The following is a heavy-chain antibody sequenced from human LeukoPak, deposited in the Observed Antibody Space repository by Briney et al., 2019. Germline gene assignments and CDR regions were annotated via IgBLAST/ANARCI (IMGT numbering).Heavy chain of an antibody. Sequence: GGSLRLSCAASGLTFSSYWMSWVRRAPGKGLEWVANIKQDGSEKYYVDSVKGRFTISRDNAKNSLYLQMNSLRAEDTAVYYCARVVVTPLDYYYYYMDVWGKGTTVTVSS. CDR2: IKQDGSEK. CDR1: GLTFSSYW. J-gene: IGHJ6*03. V-gene: IGHV3-7*01. CDR3: ARVVVTPLDYYYYYMDV. D-gene: IGHD4-23*01.